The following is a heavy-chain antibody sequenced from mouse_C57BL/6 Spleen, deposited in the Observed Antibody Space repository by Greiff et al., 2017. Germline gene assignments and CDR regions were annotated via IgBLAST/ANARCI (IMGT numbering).Heavy chain of an antibody. J-gene: IGHJ2*01. D-gene: IGHD2-2*01. CDR1: GFNIKNTY. CDR3: ASTATMVTTGFDY. CDR2: IDPANGNT. Sequence: VHVKQSVAELVRPGASVKLSCTASGFNIKNTYMHWVKQRPDQGLEWIGRIDPANGNTKYAPKFQGKATLTADTASNTAYLQLSSLTSEDTAIYYCASTATMVTTGFDYCGQGTTLTVSS. V-gene: IGHV14-3*01.